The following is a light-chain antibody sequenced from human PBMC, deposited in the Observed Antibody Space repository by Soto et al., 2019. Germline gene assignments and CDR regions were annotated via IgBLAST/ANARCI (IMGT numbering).Light chain of an antibody. Sequence: QSALTQPASVSGSPGQSVTISCTGTSSDVGGYNYVSWYQQHPGKAPKLMIFDVSNRPSGVSNRFSGSKSGNTASLTISGLQAEDEAAYYCNSYTSSSTVVFGGGTKVTVL. CDR1: SSDVGGYNY. CDR2: DVS. CDR3: NSYTSSSTVV. J-gene: IGLJ2*01. V-gene: IGLV2-14*01.